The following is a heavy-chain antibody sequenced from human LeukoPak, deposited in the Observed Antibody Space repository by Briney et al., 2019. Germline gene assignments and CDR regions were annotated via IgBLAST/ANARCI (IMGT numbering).Heavy chain of an antibody. CDR1: GGSISSYY. D-gene: IGHD3-9*01. V-gene: IGHV4-59*01. CDR2: IYYSGST. CDR3: ARESLRYFDSAYYYMDV. Sequence: SETLSLTCTVSGGSISSYYWSWIRQPPGKGLEWIGYIYYSGSTNYNPSLKSQVTISVDTSKNQFSLKLSSVTAADTAVYYCARESLRYFDSAYYYMDVWGKGTTVTVSS. J-gene: IGHJ6*03.